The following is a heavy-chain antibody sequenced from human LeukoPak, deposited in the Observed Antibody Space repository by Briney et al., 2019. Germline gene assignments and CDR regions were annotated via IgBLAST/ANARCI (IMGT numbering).Heavy chain of an antibody. CDR3: ARDAGVRGYSYGYPGPYNKFDP. J-gene: IGHJ5*02. V-gene: IGHV1-2*02. CDR1: GYIFTGYY. Sequence: VASVKVPCKASGYIFTGYYMHWVRQAPGQGLEWMGWINPNSGGTNYAQKFQGRVTMTRDMSTSTVYMELSSLRSEDTAVYYCARDAGVRGYSYGYPGPYNKFDPWGQGTLVTVSS. D-gene: IGHD5-18*01. CDR2: INPNSGGT.